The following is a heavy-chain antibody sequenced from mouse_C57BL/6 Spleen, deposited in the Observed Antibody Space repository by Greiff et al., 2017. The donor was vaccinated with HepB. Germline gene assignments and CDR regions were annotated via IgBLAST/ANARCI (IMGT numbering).Heavy chain of an antibody. CDR1: GYTFTDYE. CDR3: TRSYGEQAWFAY. Sequence: VQLQQSGAELVRPGASVTLSCKASGYTFTDYEMHWVKQTPVHGLEWIGAIDPETGGTAYNQKFKGKAILTADKSSSTAYMELRSLTSEDSAVYYCTRSYGEQAWFAYWGQGTLVTVSA. CDR2: IDPETGGT. D-gene: IGHD1-1*02. J-gene: IGHJ3*01. V-gene: IGHV1-15*01.